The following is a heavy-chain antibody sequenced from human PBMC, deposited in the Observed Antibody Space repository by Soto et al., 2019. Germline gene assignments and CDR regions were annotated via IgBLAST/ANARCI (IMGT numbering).Heavy chain of an antibody. CDR2: IRGKANSYAT. Sequence: EVQLVESGGGLVQPGGSLKLSCAASGFTFSGSTMHWVRQASGKGLEWGGRIRGKANSYATAYAASGKGRFTISRDNSKNTAYLPMNSLKTEDTAVYYWTRLVLGSVVYWGQGTLCTVSS. J-gene: IGHJ4*02. CDR1: GFTFSGST. V-gene: IGHV3-73*02. CDR3: TRLVLGSVVY. D-gene: IGHD2-15*01.